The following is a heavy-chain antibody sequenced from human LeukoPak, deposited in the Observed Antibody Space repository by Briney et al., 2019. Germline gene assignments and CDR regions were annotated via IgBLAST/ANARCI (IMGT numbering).Heavy chain of an antibody. Sequence: PSETLSLTCAVYGGSFSGYYWSWIRQPPGEGLEWIGEINHSGSTNYNPSLKSRVTISVDTSKNQFSLKLSSVTAADTAVYYCARGPLRRSSSFGRAFDIWGQGTMVTVSS. V-gene: IGHV4-34*01. J-gene: IGHJ3*02. CDR3: ARGPLRRSSSFGRAFDI. CDR1: GGSFSGYY. D-gene: IGHD6-6*01. CDR2: INHSGST.